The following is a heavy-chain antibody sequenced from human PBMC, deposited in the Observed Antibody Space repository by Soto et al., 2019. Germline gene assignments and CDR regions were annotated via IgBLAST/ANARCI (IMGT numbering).Heavy chain of an antibody. CDR2: IYSGGST. Sequence: GGSLRLSCAASGFTVGSNYMSWVRQAPGKGLEWVSVIYSGGSTYYADSVKGRFTISRDNSKNTLYLQMNSLRAEDTAVYYCARAVTYDSSGYNYYYYGMDVWGQGTTVTVSS. CDR1: GFTVGSNY. J-gene: IGHJ6*02. V-gene: IGHV3-53*01. CDR3: ARAVTYDSSGYNYYYYGMDV. D-gene: IGHD3-22*01.